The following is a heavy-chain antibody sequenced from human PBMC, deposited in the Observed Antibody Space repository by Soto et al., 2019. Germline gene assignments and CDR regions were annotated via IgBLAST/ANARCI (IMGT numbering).Heavy chain of an antibody. CDR2: ISYDGSNK. CDR1: GFTFSSYA. D-gene: IGHD5-18*01. V-gene: IGHV3-30-3*01. CDR3: ASAVAGGYSYGSPGNWIDP. J-gene: IGHJ5*02. Sequence: GGSLRLSCAASGFTFSSYAMHWVRQAPGKGLEWVAVISYDGSNKYYADSVKGRFTISRDNSKNTLYLQMNSLRAEDTAVYYCASAVAGGYSYGSPGNWIDPWGQGTLVTVSS.